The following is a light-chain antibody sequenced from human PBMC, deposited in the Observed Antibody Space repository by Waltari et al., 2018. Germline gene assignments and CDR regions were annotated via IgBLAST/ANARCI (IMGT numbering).Light chain of an antibody. J-gene: IGKJ1*01. CDR2: GAS. V-gene: IGKV1-39*01. CDR1: QDAGIY. Sequence: DIQMTQSPPSLSASVGDTITITCRASQDAGIYVNWYQQRPAKAPKPLMYGASSLQRGVPSRFSGGGSGTHFTLTVSSLQPEDFATYYCQQSFSSPWTFGPGTKV. CDR3: QQSFSSPWT.